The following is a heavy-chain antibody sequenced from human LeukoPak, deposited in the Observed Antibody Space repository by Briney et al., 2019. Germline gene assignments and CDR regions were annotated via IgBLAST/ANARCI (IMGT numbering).Heavy chain of an antibody. CDR3: ARHRALDY. Sequence: PGGSLRLSRVASGFTFGKFWLNSVRPAPGQGLEWVANIKEDESEKYYVDSVKGRFTISRDNAKISLYLQMDSLRAEDTAVYYCARHRALDYWGRGALVTVSS. CDR2: IKEDESEK. J-gene: IGHJ4*02. V-gene: IGHV3-7*05. CDR1: GFTFGKFW.